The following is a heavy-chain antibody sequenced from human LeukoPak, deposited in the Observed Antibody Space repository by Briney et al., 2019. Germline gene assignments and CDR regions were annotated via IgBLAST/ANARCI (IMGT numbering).Heavy chain of an antibody. CDR3: TTGSSSWYDEGPFDY. J-gene: IGHJ4*02. V-gene: IGHV3-15*01. Sequence: GGSLRLSCAASGFTFSNAWMSWVRQAPGKGLEWVGRIKSKTDGGTTDYAAPVKGRFTISRDDSKNTLYLQMNSLKTEDTAVYYCTTGSSSWYDEGPFDYWGQGTLVTVSS. D-gene: IGHD6-13*01. CDR2: IKSKTDGGTT. CDR1: GFTFSNAW.